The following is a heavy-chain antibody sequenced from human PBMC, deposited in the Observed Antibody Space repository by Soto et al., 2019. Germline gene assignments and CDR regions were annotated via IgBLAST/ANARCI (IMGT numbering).Heavy chain of an antibody. Sequence: SLRLSCSVSGFTFSTYSMAWIRQAPGKGLEWLSYISSSSSVIYYADSVKGRITVSRDNGKNALILQMHSLRADDTAVYYCARYLIIPRAFDIWGQGTAVTGSS. D-gene: IGHD2-21*01. V-gene: IGHV3-48*04. CDR3: ARYLIIPRAFDI. CDR1: GFTFSTYS. CDR2: ISSSSSVI. J-gene: IGHJ3*02.